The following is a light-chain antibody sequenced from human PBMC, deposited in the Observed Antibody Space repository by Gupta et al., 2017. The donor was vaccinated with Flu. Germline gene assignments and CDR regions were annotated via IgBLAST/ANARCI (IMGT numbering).Light chain of an antibody. CDR1: SSDFGSYKY. Sequence: QSALTQPASVSGSPGQSITISCTGTSSDFGSYKYVSWYQQHPGKAPKFIIYDVSYRPSGISDRFSGSKSGNTASLTISGLQAEDEADYYCSSYTSRNTLIFGGGTKVTVL. CDR2: DVS. CDR3: SSYTSRNTLI. V-gene: IGLV2-14*03. J-gene: IGLJ2*01.